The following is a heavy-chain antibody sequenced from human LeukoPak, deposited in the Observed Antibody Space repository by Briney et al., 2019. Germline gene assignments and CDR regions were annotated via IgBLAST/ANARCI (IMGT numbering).Heavy chain of an antibody. Sequence: ASVKVSCKASGGTFSSYAISWVRQAPGQGLGWMGGIIPIFSTATYAQKFQGRVTITADKSTSTAYMELSSLRSEDTAVYYCARLFEEGRRGRWYYFDYWGERTLVTVSS. CDR3: ARLFEEGRRGRWYYFDY. V-gene: IGHV1-69*06. J-gene: IGHJ4*02. CDR2: IIPIFSTA. D-gene: IGHD3-16*01. CDR1: GGTFSSYA.